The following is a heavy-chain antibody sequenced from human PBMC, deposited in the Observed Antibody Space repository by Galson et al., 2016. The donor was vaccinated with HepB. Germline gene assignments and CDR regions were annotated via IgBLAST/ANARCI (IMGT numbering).Heavy chain of an antibody. J-gene: IGHJ4*02. D-gene: IGHD1-1*01. Sequence: GLEWAANIREDSSEKFFVDSVKGRFTISRDNTKGSVWLQMNSLRVEDTAVYYCTRDRSWNGFDYWGQGVQVVVSP. CDR3: TRDRSWNGFDY. CDR2: IREDSSEK. V-gene: IGHV3-7*04.